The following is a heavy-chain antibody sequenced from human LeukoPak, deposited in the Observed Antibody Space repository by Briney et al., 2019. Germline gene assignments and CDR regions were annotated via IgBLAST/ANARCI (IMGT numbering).Heavy chain of an antibody. CDR3: ARDLDDFGWFDP. CDR1: GFTFSSYS. J-gene: IGHJ5*02. V-gene: IGHV3-21*01. Sequence: GGSLRLSCAASGFTFSSYSMNWVRQAPGKGLEWVSSISSSSSYIYYADSVKGRFTISRDNSKNTLYLQMNSLRAEDTAVYYCARDLDDFGWFDPWGQGTLVTVSS. D-gene: IGHD3-3*01. CDR2: ISSSSSYI.